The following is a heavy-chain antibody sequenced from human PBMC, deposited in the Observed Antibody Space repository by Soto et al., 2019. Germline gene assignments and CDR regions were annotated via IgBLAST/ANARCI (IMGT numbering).Heavy chain of an antibody. CDR1: GGSISSYY. V-gene: IGHV4-59*08. CDR3: ARTPLIGYCSSTSPICERYYYYYYMDV. J-gene: IGHJ6*03. Sequence: TLSLTCTVSGGSISSYYWSWIRQPPGKGLEWIGYIYYSGSTNYNPSLKSRVTISVDTSKNQFSLKLGSVTAADTAVYYCARTPLIGYCSSTSPICERYYYYYYMDVWGKGTTVTV. D-gene: IGHD2-2*01. CDR2: IYYSGST.